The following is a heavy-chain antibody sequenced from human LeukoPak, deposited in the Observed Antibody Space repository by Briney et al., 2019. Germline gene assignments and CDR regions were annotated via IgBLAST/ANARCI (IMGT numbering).Heavy chain of an antibody. CDR2: ISSSSSTI. J-gene: IGHJ3*02. V-gene: IGHV3-48*01. Sequence: GGSLRLSCAASGFTFSSYSMNWVRQAPGKGLEWVSYISSSSSTIYYADSVKGRFTISRDNAKNSLYLQMNSLRAEDTAVYYCARGGCFWSGSPLCAFDIWGQGTMVTVSS. CDR1: GFTFSSYS. CDR3: ARGGCFWSGSPLCAFDI. D-gene: IGHD3-3*01.